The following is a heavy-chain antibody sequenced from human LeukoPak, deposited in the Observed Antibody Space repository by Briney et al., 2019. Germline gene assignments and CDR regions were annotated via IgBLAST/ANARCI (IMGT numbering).Heavy chain of an antibody. CDR1: GLTFSSYA. CDR3: AKSRTYSYGYGTFDH. D-gene: IGHD5-18*01. CDR2: IIASGADT. Sequence: GGSLRLSCAASGLTFSSYAMSWVRQAPGKGLEWVSAIIASGADTYYADSLKGRFAISRDNTKNILYLQMNSLRVDDTAIYYCAKSRTYSYGYGTFDHWGQGALVNVSS. V-gene: IGHV3-23*01. J-gene: IGHJ4*02.